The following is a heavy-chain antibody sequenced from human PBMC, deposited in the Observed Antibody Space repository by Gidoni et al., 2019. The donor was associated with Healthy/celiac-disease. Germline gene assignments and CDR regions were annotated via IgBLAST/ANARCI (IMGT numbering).Heavy chain of an antibody. J-gene: IGHJ4*02. Sequence: QVQLVESGGGVVQPGRSLRLSCAASGFTFSSYGMHWVRQAPGKGLEWVAVIWYDGSNKYYADSVKGRFTISRDNSKNTLYLQMNSLRAEDTAVYYCARDTEKGYGSGTLGDWGQGTLVTVSS. CDR1: GFTFSSYG. D-gene: IGHD3-10*01. CDR3: ARDTEKGYGSGTLGD. V-gene: IGHV3-33*01. CDR2: IWYDGSNK.